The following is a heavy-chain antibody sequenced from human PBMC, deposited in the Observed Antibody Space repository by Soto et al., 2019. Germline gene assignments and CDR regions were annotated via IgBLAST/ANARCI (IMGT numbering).Heavy chain of an antibody. D-gene: IGHD5-18*01. Sequence: GGSLRLSCAASGFTFSSYSMNWVRQAPGKGLEWVSYISSSSSTIYYADSVKGRFTISRDNAKNSLYLQMNSLRDEDTAVYYCAREEPRGYSYGAPYFDYWGQGTLVTVSS. CDR2: ISSSSSTI. V-gene: IGHV3-48*02. CDR3: AREEPRGYSYGAPYFDY. J-gene: IGHJ4*02. CDR1: GFTFSSYS.